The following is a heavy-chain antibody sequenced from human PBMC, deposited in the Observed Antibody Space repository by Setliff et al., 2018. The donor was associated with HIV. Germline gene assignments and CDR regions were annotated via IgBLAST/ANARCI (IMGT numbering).Heavy chain of an antibody. Sequence: SETLSLTCAVFGESFSNYHWNWFRQPPGGGLEWIGEISHSGNTDYNSSLKSRVTISVDTSKKQFSLEMRSLTAVDTAIYYCARDQRLPGVQPPYWYFDLWGRGTLVTVLL. CDR3: ARDQRLPGVQPPYWYFDL. CDR2: ISHSGNT. CDR1: GESFSNYH. V-gene: IGHV4-34*01. D-gene: IGHD2-2*01. J-gene: IGHJ2*01.